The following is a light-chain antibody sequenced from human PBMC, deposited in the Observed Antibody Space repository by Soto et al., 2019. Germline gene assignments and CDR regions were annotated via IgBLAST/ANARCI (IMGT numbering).Light chain of an antibody. CDR2: NNN. CDR1: SSNIGDNY. V-gene: IGLV1-47*02. CDR3: AAWDDSLSGWV. J-gene: IGLJ3*02. Sequence: QSVLTQPPSASGTPGQRVTISCSGSSSNIGDNYVFWYQQFPGAAPKPLIFNNNQRPSGVPDRFSGAKSGTSASLSISGLRSADEADYHCAAWDDSLSGWVFGGGTKLTVL.